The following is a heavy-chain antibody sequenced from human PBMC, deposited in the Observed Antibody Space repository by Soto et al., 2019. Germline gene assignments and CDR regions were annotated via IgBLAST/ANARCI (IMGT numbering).Heavy chain of an antibody. CDR1: GFTFRSSG. J-gene: IGHJ4*02. D-gene: IGHD2-21*02. Sequence: QVHLVESGGGVVQPGTSLTLTCTASGFTFRSSGMHWVSQAPGKGLEWLAFLAYDGSQKFYADSVKGRFSISRDNTKNTLYLHMSSLTAEDTAIYYCAIVRVTDSPLDHWGPGTLVTVSS. CDR3: AIVRVTDSPLDH. V-gene: IGHV3-30*03. CDR2: LAYDGSQK.